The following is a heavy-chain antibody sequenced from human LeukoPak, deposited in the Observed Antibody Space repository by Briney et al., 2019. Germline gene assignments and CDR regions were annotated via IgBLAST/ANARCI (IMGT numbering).Heavy chain of an antibody. D-gene: IGHD6-19*01. CDR2: ISYDGSNK. Sequence: GGSLRLSCAASGFTFSSYGMHWVRQAPGKGLEWVAVISYDGSNKYYADSVKGRFTISRDNSKNTLYLQMNSLGAEDTAVYYCAKDCSGWFDYWGQGTLVTVSS. V-gene: IGHV3-30*18. CDR3: AKDCSGWFDY. CDR1: GFTFSSYG. J-gene: IGHJ4*02.